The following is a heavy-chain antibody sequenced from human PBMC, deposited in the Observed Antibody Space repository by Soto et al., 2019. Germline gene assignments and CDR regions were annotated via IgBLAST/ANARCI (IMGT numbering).Heavy chain of an antibody. J-gene: IGHJ4*02. CDR3: AKVTLRWCSGGTCYPFDS. Sequence: EVQLLESGGGLEQPGGSLRLSCAASGFTFSSYAMTWVRQAPGKGLECVSVITASGDATAYADSVKGRFTMSRDNSKNMLFLQMNSLRVEATALYYGAKVTLRWCSGGTCYPFDSWGQGNLVTVSS. V-gene: IGHV3-23*01. D-gene: IGHD2-15*01. CDR1: GFTFSSYA. CDR2: ITASGDAT.